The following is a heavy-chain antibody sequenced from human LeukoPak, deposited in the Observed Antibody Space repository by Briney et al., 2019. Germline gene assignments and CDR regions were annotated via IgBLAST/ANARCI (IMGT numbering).Heavy chain of an antibody. V-gene: IGHV3-11*01. CDR3: AKDAGYSGSYWRPFDY. J-gene: IGHJ4*02. Sequence: GGSLRLSCAASGFTFSDYYMSWIRQAPGKGLEWVSYISSSGSTIYYADSVKGRFTISRDNAKNSLYLQMNSLRAEDTAVYYCAKDAGYSGSYWRPFDYWGQGTLVTVSS. D-gene: IGHD1-26*01. CDR1: GFTFSDYY. CDR2: ISSSGSTI.